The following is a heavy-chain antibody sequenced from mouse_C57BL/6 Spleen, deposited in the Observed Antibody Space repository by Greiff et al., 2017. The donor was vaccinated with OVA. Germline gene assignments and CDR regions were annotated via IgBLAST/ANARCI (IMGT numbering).Heavy chain of an antibody. J-gene: IGHJ4*01. CDR1: GYAFSSSW. CDR3: ARETTEDAMDY. CDR2: IYPGDGDT. Sequence: VQLVESGPELVKPGASVKISCKASGYAFSSSWMNWVKQRPGKGLEWIGRIYPGDGDTNYNGKFKGKATLTADKSSSTAYMQLSSLTSEDSAVYFCARETTEDAMDYWGQGTSVTVSS. V-gene: IGHV1-82*01. D-gene: IGHD1-1*01.